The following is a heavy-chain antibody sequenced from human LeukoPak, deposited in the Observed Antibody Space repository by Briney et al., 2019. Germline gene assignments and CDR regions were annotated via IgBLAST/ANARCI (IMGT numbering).Heavy chain of an antibody. D-gene: IGHD3-3*01. CDR1: GFPFGESA. Sequence: GRSLRLSCAASGFPFGESAMHWVRQAPGKGLEWVSGISWNSGRLVYEDSVKGRFTISRDNAKNSLYLQMNSLRSEDTAFYYCAVRGEAGAFEIWGQGTMVTVSS. V-gene: IGHV3-9*01. CDR3: AVRGEAGAFEI. J-gene: IGHJ3*02. CDR2: ISWNSGRL.